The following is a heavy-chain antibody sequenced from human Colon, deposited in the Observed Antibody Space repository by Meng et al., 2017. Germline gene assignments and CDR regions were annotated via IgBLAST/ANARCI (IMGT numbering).Heavy chain of an antibody. V-gene: IGHV4-4*02. D-gene: IGHD4-23*01. Sequence: GSVPGRVKPSGTLSLTCGGSGGSISSNYWWSWVRQSPKKGLEWIGEIHHGGTTNCNPSLKSRVTISVDTSNNQFSLKLSSVTAADTAVYYCARIDYGGNGIEKYFFDYWGQGTLVTVSS. CDR2: IHHGGTT. CDR1: GGSISSNYW. CDR3: ARIDYGGNGIEKYFFDY. J-gene: IGHJ4*02.